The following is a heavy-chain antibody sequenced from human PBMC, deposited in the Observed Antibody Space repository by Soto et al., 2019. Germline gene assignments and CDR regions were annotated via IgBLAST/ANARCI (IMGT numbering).Heavy chain of an antibody. Sequence: EVQLVESGGGLIQPGGSLRLSCAASGFIFNTYSMNWVRQAPGKGLEWVSYISGSSQTIFYADSVRGRFTISRDKANNSTSLQMVSLRDEDTAVYYCARPLSWRRWPFDSWGHGTLVTGAS. CDR3: ARPLSWRRWPFDS. D-gene: IGHD2-15*01. J-gene: IGHJ4*01. CDR2: ISGSSQTI. CDR1: GFIFNTYS. V-gene: IGHV3-48*02.